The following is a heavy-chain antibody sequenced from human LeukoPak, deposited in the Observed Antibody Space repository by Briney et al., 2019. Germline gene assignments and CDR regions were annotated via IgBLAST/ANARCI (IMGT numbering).Heavy chain of an antibody. CDR2: IYTSGST. CDR1: GGSISSGSYY. D-gene: IGHD3-9*01. Sequence: PSETLSLTCTVSGGSISSGSYYWSWIRQPAGKGLEWIGRIYTSGSTNYNPSLKSRVTISVDTSKNQFSLKLSSVTAADTAVYYCARDNYDILTGRIPPLNWFDPWGQGTLVTVSS. V-gene: IGHV4-61*02. CDR3: ARDNYDILTGRIPPLNWFDP. J-gene: IGHJ5*02.